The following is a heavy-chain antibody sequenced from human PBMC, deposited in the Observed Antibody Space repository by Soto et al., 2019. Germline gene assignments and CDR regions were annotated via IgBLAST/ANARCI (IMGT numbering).Heavy chain of an antibody. V-gene: IGHV1-46*01. D-gene: IGHD3-3*01. Sequence: ASVKVSCKASGYTFTSYYMHWVRQAPGQGLEWMGIINPSGGSTSYAQKFQGRVTMTRDTSTSTVYMELSSLRSEDTAVYYCASVRKEWLLPAKTGSWGQGTLVTVSS. CDR1: GYTFTSYY. J-gene: IGHJ4*02. CDR3: ASVRKEWLLPAKTGS. CDR2: INPSGGST.